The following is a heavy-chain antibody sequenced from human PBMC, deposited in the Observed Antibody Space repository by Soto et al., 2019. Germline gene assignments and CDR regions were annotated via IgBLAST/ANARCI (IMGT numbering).Heavy chain of an antibody. CDR2: ISGSGGST. J-gene: IGHJ4*02. V-gene: IGHV3-23*01. CDR3: ATGGADDDPLGY. Sequence: EVQLLESGGGLVQPGGSLRLSCAASGFTFSSYALSWVRQAPGRGLEWVSAISGSGGSTYYADSAKGRFTISRDKARNTLYLQMNSLRVDDSAVYYCATGGADDDPLGYWGQGTLVTVSS. CDR1: GFTFSSYA. D-gene: IGHD1-1*01.